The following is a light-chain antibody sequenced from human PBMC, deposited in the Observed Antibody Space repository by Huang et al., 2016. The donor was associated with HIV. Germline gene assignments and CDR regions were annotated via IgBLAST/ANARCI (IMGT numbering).Light chain of an antibody. V-gene: IGKV3-11*01. Sequence: EIVLTQSPATLSKSPGERATLSCRASQSVSNYLAWFQQKPGQAPRLLIYDASNRATGIPARFSGSVSCTAFTLPISILEPEDFAVYYCQQHRIWPLTFGGGTTVDIK. CDR1: QSVSNY. J-gene: IGKJ4*01. CDR2: DAS. CDR3: QQHRIWPLT.